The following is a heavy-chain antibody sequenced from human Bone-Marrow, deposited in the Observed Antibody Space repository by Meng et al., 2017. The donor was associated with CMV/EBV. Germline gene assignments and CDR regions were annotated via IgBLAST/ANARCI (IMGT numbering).Heavy chain of an antibody. CDR3: ARPLESVGSGSSWFDP. V-gene: IGHV1-2*02. Sequence: ASVKVSCKASGYSFTGYFMHWVRQAPGQGLEWMGWINPNNGDTRYSQNFKGRVTMTRDTSISTAYMELSRLRSDDTAVYYCARPLESVGSGSSWFDPWGQGTLVTVSS. D-gene: IGHD3-10*01. CDR2: INPNNGDT. J-gene: IGHJ5*02. CDR1: GYSFTGYF.